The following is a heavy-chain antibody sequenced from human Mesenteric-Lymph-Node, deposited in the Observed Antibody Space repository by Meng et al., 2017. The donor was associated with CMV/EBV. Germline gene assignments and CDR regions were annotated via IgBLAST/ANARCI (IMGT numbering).Heavy chain of an antibody. CDR3: ARGHCRTTSCSNYFDY. J-gene: IGHJ4*02. CDR2: IYPGDSDT. CDR1: GYSFTSYW. Sequence: GGSLRLSCKASGYSFTSYWIGWVRQMPGKGLEWMGIIYPGDSDTRYSPSFQGQVTISADKSISTAYLQWSSLKASDTAMYYCARGHCRTTSCSNYFDYWGQGTLVTVSS. D-gene: IGHD2-2*01. V-gene: IGHV5-51*01.